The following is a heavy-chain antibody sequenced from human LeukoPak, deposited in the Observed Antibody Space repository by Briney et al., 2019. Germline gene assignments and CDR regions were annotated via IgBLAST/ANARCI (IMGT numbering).Heavy chain of an antibody. CDR2: ISYDGSNK. D-gene: IGHD2-21*02. J-gene: IGHJ4*02. Sequence: PGGSLRLSCAASGFTFSSYGMHWVRQAPGKGLEWVAFISYDGSNKYYADSVKGRFTISRDNSKNTLYLQMNSLRAEDTAVYYCAKDFYCGGDCYAIDYWGQGTLVTVSS. CDR1: GFTFSSYG. V-gene: IGHV3-30*18. CDR3: AKDFYCGGDCYAIDY.